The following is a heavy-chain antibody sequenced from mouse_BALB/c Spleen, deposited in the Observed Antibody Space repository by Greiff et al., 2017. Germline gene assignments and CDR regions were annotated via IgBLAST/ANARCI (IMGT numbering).Heavy chain of an antibody. Sequence: LQESGAELAKPGASVKMSCKASGYTFTSYWMHWVKQRPGQGLEWIGYINPSTGYTEYNQKFKDKATLTADKSSSTAYMQLSSLTSEDSAVYYCARGPNWDYYAMDYWGQGTSVTVSS. D-gene: IGHD4-1*01. V-gene: IGHV1-7*01. CDR3: ARGPNWDYYAMDY. J-gene: IGHJ4*01. CDR1: GYTFTSYW. CDR2: INPSTGYT.